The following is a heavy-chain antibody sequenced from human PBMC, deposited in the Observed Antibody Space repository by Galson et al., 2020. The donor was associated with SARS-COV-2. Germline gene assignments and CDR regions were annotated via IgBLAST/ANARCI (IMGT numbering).Heavy chain of an antibody. D-gene: IGHD5-12*01. V-gene: IGHV2-70*11. J-gene: IGHJ4*02. Sequence: SGPTLVKPTQTLTLTCTFSGFSLSTSGMCVSWIRQPPGKALEWLARIDWDDDKYYSTSLKTRLTISKDTSKNQVVLTMTNMDPVDTATYYXVXVYSGYVALDYWGQGTLVTVSS. CDR2: IDWDDDK. CDR1: GFSLSTSGMC. CDR3: VXVYSGYVALDY.